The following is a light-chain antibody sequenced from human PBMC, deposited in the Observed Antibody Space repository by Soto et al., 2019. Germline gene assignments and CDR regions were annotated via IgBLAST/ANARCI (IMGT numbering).Light chain of an antibody. CDR1: SSDVGGYNY. V-gene: IGLV2-14*01. CDR2: EVS. J-gene: IGLJ3*02. Sequence: QSALTQPASVSGSPGQSITFSCTGTSSDVGGYNYVSWYQHHPGKAPKLMVYEVSNRPSGVSDRFSGSKSGNTASLTISGLQAEDEADYYCSSYTGSSTVVVFGGGTKLTVL. CDR3: SSYTGSSTVVV.